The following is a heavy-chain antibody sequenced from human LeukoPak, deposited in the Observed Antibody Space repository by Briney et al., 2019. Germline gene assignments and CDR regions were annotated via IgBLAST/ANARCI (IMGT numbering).Heavy chain of an antibody. Sequence: PGGSLRLSCAASGFTFSSYAMHWVRQAPGKGLEYVSAISSNGGSTYYADSVKGRFTISRDNSKDTLYLQMSSLRAEDTAVYYCVKDLAVAATPILDYWGQGTLVTVSS. CDR3: VKDLAVAATPILDY. CDR1: GFTFSSYA. J-gene: IGHJ4*02. V-gene: IGHV3-64D*06. D-gene: IGHD2-15*01. CDR2: ISSNGGST.